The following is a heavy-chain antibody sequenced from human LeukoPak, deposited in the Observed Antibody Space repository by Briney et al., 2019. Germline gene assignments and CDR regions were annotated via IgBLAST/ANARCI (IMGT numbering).Heavy chain of an antibody. Sequence: ASVKVSCKASGYTLTRYALNWVRQAPGQGLEWMGWINTHTGNPAYAQGFTGRFVFSLDTSVSTAYLQISNLKAEDTAVYYCARDLLTAVFDSWGQGTLVTVSS. CDR3: ARDLLTAVFDS. D-gene: IGHD2-21*02. V-gene: IGHV7-4-1*02. CDR1: GYTLTRYA. CDR2: INTHTGNP. J-gene: IGHJ4*02.